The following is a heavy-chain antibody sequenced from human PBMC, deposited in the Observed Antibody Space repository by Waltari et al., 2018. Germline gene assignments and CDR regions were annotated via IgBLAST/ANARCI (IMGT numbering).Heavy chain of an antibody. V-gene: IGHV3-21*01. CDR1: GGSISSSS. CDR2: ISSSSSYI. CDR3: AREPSSSWHNWFDP. D-gene: IGHD6-13*01. J-gene: IGHJ5*02. Sequence: LQLQESGPGLVKPSETLSLTCTVSGGSISSSSYYWGWIRQPPGKGLEWVSSISSSSSYIYYADSVKGRFTISRDNAKNSLYLQMNSLRAEDTAVYYCAREPSSSWHNWFDPWGQGTLVTVSS.